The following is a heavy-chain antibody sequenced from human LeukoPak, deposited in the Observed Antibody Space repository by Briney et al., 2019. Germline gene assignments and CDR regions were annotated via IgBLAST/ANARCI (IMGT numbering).Heavy chain of an antibody. Sequence: SETLSLTCTVSGGSISGHYWTWIRQPPGKRLEWIGYIYSSGSTNSNPSLTSRVTMSVDTSKNQFSLRLSSVTAADTAVYYCARTVRQWLANDAFDIWAKGQWSPSLQ. J-gene: IGHJ3*02. CDR2: IYSSGST. CDR3: ARTVRQWLANDAFDI. CDR1: GGSISGHY. D-gene: IGHD6-19*01. V-gene: IGHV4-59*11.